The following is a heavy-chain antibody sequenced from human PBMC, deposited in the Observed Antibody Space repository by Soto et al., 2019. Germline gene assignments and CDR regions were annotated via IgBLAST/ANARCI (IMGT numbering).Heavy chain of an antibody. J-gene: IGHJ4*02. D-gene: IGHD1-1*01. V-gene: IGHV4-31*03. CDR1: GGSISSGGYY. CDR3: ARVASAGTLDY. CDR2: IYYSGST. Sequence: QVQLQESGPGLVKPSQTLSLTCTVPGGSISSGGYYWRWIRQHPGKGREWIGYIYYSGSTYYNPSLHSRVTTSVETSKNQFSLKLSSLTAADTAVYYCARVASAGTLDYGGQGTLVTVSS.